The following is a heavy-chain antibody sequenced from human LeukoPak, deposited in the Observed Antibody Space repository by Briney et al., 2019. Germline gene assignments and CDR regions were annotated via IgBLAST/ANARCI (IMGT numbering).Heavy chain of an antibody. J-gene: IGHJ3*02. Sequence: PSETLSLTCTVSGGSISSHYWTWIRQPPGKGLEWIGFIYYSGRTRHNPSLQSRITISVDASENNFSLKLTPVTAADTAVYYCARLLDNDSSGDPDTFDMWGQGTVVTVSS. D-gene: IGHD3-22*01. CDR1: GGSISSHY. CDR2: IYYSGRT. CDR3: ARLLDNDSSGDPDTFDM. V-gene: IGHV4-59*11.